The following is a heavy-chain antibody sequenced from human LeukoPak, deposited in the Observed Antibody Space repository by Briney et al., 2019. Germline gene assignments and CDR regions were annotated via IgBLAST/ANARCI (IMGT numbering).Heavy chain of an antibody. Sequence: GASVKVSCKASGGTFSSYAISWVRQPPGQGLEWMGGIIPIFGTANYAQKFQGRVTITADESTSTAYMELSSLRSEDTAVYYCARSYGSGSYYTPFDYWGQGTLVTVSS. J-gene: IGHJ4*02. V-gene: IGHV1-69*13. CDR2: IIPIFGTA. D-gene: IGHD3-10*01. CDR1: GGTFSSYA. CDR3: ARSYGSGSYYTPFDY.